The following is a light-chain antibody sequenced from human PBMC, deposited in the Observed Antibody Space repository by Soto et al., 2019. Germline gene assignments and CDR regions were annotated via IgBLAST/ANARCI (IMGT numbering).Light chain of an antibody. Sequence: NFMLTQPHSVSESPGETVTISCTRTGGSIASNYVQWYQQRPGSAPTTVIYVFDQRPSGVPGRFSGSIDRSSNSASLTISGLKTEDEADYYCQSYDGNNHVVLSGGPKLTVL. J-gene: IGLJ2*01. V-gene: IGLV6-57*04. CDR3: QSYDGNNHVV. CDR2: VFD. CDR1: GGSIASNY.